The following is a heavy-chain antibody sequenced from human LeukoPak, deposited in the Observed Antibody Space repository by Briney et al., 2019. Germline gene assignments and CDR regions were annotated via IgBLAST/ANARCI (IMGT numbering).Heavy chain of an antibody. CDR3: ARAQVGGSCYWACNFDY. D-gene: IGHD2-15*01. J-gene: IGHJ4*02. CDR2: IIPIFGTA. Sequence: SVKVSCKASGGTFSSYAISWVRQAPGQGLEWMGGIIPIFGTANYAQKFQGRVTITTDESTSTAYMELSSLRSEDTAVYYCARAQVGGSCYWACNFDYWGQGTLVTVSS. CDR1: GGTFSSYA. V-gene: IGHV1-69*05.